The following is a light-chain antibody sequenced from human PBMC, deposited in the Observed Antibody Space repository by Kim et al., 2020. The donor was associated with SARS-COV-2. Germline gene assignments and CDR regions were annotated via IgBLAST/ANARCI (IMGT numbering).Light chain of an antibody. J-gene: IGKJ4*01. V-gene: IGKV3-20*01. CDR3: QQYGSSPLT. CDR2: GAS. Sequence: EIVLTQSPGTLSLSPGERATLSCRASVSSSYLAWYQQKPGQAPRLLIYGASIRATGVPDRFGGSGAGTDFTLTITRLEPEDFAVYYCQQYGSSPLTFGGGTKVDIK. CDR1: VSSSY.